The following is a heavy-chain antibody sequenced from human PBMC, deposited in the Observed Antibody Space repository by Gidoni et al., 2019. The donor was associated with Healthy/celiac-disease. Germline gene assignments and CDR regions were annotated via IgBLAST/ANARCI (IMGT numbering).Heavy chain of an antibody. D-gene: IGHD3-9*01. J-gene: IGHJ2*01. CDR2: IKQDGSEK. CDR1: GFTFSSYG. CDR3: ARDVIRRLVIRLWYFDL. V-gene: IGHV3-7*04. Sequence: EVQLVESGGGLVQPGGYLRLSCAASGFTFSSYGMSWVRQAPGKGLEWVANIKQDGSEKYYVDSVKGRFTISRDNAKNSLYLQMNSLRAEDTAVYYCARDVIRRLVIRLWYFDLWGRGTLVTVSS.